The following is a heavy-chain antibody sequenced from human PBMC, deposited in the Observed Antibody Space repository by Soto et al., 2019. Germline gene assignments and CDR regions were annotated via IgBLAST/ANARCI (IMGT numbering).Heavy chain of an antibody. V-gene: IGHV4-30-2*01. CDR1: GDSISSGGYS. CDR2: NYHSGST. CDR3: ARVNPVPLDY. J-gene: IGHJ4*02. Sequence: QLQLQESGSGLVKPSQTLSLTCAVSGDSISSGGYSWSWIRQPPGKGLEWIGYNYHSGSTYYNPSRXXPRPISVDRSQNQFSLKLSSVTAADTPVYSCARVNPVPLDYWGQGTLVTVSS. D-gene: IGHD4-17*01.